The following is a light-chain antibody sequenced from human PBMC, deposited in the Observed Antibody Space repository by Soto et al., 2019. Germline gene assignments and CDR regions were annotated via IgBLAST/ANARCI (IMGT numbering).Light chain of an antibody. J-gene: IGKJ5*01. CDR3: QQYDASPVT. V-gene: IGKV3-20*01. Sequence: IVLTQSPAILALSPGDRATLSCRASQSVSSSYLAWYQHKPGQAPRLLIHGASSRVTGIPDRFSGSGSGTDFSLTVSRLEPEDFAVYYCQQYDASPVTFGQGTRLEIK. CDR2: GAS. CDR1: QSVSSSY.